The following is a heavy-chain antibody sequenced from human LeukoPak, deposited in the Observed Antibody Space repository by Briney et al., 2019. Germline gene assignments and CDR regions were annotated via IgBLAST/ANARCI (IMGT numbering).Heavy chain of an antibody. CDR2: ISGGSTVI. Sequence: GGSLRLSCAASGFTFSSYNMNWVRQAPGKGLEWVSYISGGSTVIDYADSVKGRFTISRDNAKNSLCLQMNSLRGEDTAVYYCARTRGYNYGYSDDWGQGTLVTVSS. D-gene: IGHD5-18*01. CDR1: GFTFSSYN. CDR3: ARTRGYNYGYSDD. V-gene: IGHV3-48*01. J-gene: IGHJ4*02.